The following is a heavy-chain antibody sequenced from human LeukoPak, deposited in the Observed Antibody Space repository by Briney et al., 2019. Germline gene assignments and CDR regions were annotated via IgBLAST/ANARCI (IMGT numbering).Heavy chain of an antibody. CDR2: INPNSGGT. Sequence: ASVKVSCKASGYTFTDYYMHWVRQAPGQGLEWMGWINPNSGGTNYAQKFQGRVTMIRDTSISTVYMELSRLRSEDTAVYYGARVRSYYDFWSGYGYDDYWGQGTLVTVSS. V-gene: IGHV1-2*02. J-gene: IGHJ4*02. CDR1: GYTFTDYY. CDR3: ARVRSYYDFWSGYGYDDY. D-gene: IGHD3-3*01.